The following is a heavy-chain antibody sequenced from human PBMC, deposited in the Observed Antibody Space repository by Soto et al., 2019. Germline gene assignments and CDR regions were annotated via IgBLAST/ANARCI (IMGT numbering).Heavy chain of an antibody. CDR1: GFTLSSYV. CDR2: IRGSAGST. Sequence: EVQLLESGGGLVQPGGSLRLSCAAAGFTLSSYVMSWVRQAPGKGLEWVSSIRGSAGSTYYADSVKGRFTISRDNSKNTLYVQMNSLRAEDTAVYYCAKGHGDYVWHYCDYWGQGTLVTVSS. J-gene: IGHJ4*02. V-gene: IGHV3-23*01. CDR3: AKGHGDYVWHYCDY. D-gene: IGHD4-17*01.